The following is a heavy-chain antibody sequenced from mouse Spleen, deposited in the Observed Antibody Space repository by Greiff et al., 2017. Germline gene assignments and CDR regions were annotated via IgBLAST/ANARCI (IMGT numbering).Heavy chain of an antibody. V-gene: IGHV1-82*01. CDR3: ARSVWYYAMDY. Sequence: VQLQQSGPELVKPGASVKISCKASGYAFSSSWMNWVKQRPGKGLEWIGRIYPGDGDTNYNGKFKGKATLTADKSSSTAYMQLSSLTSEDSAVYFCARSVWYYAMDYWGQGTSVTVSS. CDR2: IYPGDGDT. CDR1: GYAFSSSW. J-gene: IGHJ4*01. D-gene: IGHD2-10*02.